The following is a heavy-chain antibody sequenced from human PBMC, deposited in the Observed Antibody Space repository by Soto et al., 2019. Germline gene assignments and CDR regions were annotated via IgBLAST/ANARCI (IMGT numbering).Heavy chain of an antibody. CDR1: GGSFY. CDR2: NRHRGST. D-gene: IGHD4-17*01. V-gene: IGHV4-34*01. J-gene: IGHJ6*02. Sequence: QVQLQQSGAGLLRPSETLSLNCAVYGGSFYWTWIRQPPGKGLEWIGENRHRGSTNYSPSLKSRVSFSVDRSKSQVSLTVYSVTAADTAVYYGARGGGDYDYAVDVWGQGTTVTVSS. CDR3: ARGGGDYDYAVDV.